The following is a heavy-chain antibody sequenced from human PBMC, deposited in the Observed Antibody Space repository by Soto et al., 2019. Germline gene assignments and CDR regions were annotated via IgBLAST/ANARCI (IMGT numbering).Heavy chain of an antibody. D-gene: IGHD3-16*01. V-gene: IGHV3-21*05. CDR3: TRDLGRGYGMDV. Sequence: VGSLRLSCAASGFTLSSYSMNWVRQAPGKGLEWVSYLSSGMRYIYYTAPVKGRFTVSRDRGKNSLYLQMNSLRDDDTAVYYCTRDLGRGYGMDVWGQGTTVTVSS. J-gene: IGHJ6*02. CDR2: LSSGMRYI. CDR1: GFTLSSYS.